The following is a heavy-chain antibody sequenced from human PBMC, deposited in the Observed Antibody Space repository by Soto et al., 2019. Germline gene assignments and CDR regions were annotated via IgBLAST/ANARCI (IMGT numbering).Heavy chain of an antibody. CDR1: GGSISTYY. J-gene: IGHJ4*02. Sequence: SETLSLTCTVSGGSISTYYWSWIRQPAGKGLEWIGRIYTSGSTNYNPSLKSRVTMSGDTSKNQFSLKLNSVTAADTAVYPSPLDYWGQGTLVTVSS. V-gene: IGHV4-4*07. CDR2: IYTSGST. CDR3: PLDY.